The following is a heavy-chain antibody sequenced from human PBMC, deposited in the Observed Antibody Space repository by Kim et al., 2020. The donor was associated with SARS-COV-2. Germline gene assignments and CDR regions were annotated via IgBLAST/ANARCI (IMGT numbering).Heavy chain of an antibody. D-gene: IGHD3-10*01. Sequence: TPSLTRRVTITVDTSKNQFSLKLSSVTAADTAVYYCARGDMVRGVISFDYWGQGTLVTVSS. V-gene: IGHV4-34*01. CDR3: ARGDMVRGVISFDY. J-gene: IGHJ4*02.